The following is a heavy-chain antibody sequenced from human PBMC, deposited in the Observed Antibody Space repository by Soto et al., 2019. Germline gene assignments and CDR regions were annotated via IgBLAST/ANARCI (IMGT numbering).Heavy chain of an antibody. CDR2: ISGSGGST. D-gene: IGHD2-2*01. Sequence: PGGSLRLSCAASGFTFSSYAMSWVRQAPGKGLEWVSAISGSGGSTYYADSVKGRFTISRDNAKNTLYLQMNSLRAEDTAVYYCAKDAVVVPAAAVYYYYGMDVWGQGTTVTVSS. CDR1: GFTFSSYA. V-gene: IGHV3-23*01. J-gene: IGHJ6*02. CDR3: AKDAVVVPAAAVYYYYGMDV.